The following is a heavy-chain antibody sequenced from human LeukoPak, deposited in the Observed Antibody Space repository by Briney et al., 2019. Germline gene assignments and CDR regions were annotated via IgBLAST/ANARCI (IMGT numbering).Heavy chain of an antibody. Sequence: PGGSLRLSCAASRFTFGDCGMHWVRQAPGKGLEWVAFIWYDGQKTDYADSVRGRFSISRDNSRDTLYLQMNSVRPDDTAVYYCAKGDDYGAEMRLPKYNWFDPWGQGTLVIVSS. D-gene: IGHD4-17*01. CDR3: AKGDDYGAEMRLPKYNWFDP. CDR1: RFTFGDCG. J-gene: IGHJ5*02. V-gene: IGHV3-30*02. CDR2: IWYDGQKT.